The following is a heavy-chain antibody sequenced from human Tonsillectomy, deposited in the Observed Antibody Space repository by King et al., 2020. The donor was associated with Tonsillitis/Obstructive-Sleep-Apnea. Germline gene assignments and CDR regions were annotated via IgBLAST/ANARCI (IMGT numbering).Heavy chain of an antibody. CDR2: INPNSGGT. CDR3: ERGGYCSGGSCYSDHGMDV. J-gene: IGHJ6*02. CDR1: GYTFTGYY. V-gene: IGHV1-2*02. Sequence: VQLVESGAEVKKPGASVKVSCKASGYTFTGYYMHWVRQAPGQGLEWMGWINPNSGGTNYAQKFQGRVTMTRDTSISTAYMELSRLRSDDTAVYYWERGGYCSGGSCYSDHGMDVWGQGTTVTVSS. D-gene: IGHD2-15*01.